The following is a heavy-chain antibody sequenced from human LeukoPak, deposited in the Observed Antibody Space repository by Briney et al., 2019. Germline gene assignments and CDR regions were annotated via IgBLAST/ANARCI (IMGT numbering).Heavy chain of an antibody. D-gene: IGHD3-3*01. CDR2: IKSKTDGGTT. CDR1: GFTFSNAW. J-gene: IGHJ3*02. CDR3: TTTIFGVVIII. Sequence: GGSLRLSCVASGFTFSNAWMSWVRQAPGKGLEWVGRIKSKTDGGTTDYAAPVKGRFTISRDDSKNTLYLQMNSLKTEDTAVYYCTTTIFGVVIIIWGQGTMVTVSS. V-gene: IGHV3-15*01.